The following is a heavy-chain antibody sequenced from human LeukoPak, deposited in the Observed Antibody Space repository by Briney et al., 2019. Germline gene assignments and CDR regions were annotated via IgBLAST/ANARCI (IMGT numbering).Heavy chain of an antibody. J-gene: IGHJ4*02. CDR1: GGSFSGYY. CDR2: MKSSEST. Sequence: SETLSLTCAVYGGSFSGYYWSWIRQPAGKGLEWIGRMKSSESTKYNPSLESRVTISADTSKNQFSLNLRSVTAADTAVYYCARGWLDSWGQGILVTVSS. V-gene: IGHV4-59*10. D-gene: IGHD6-19*01. CDR3: ARGWLDS.